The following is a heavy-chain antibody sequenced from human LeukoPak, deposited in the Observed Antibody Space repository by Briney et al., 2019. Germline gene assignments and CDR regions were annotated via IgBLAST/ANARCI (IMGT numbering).Heavy chain of an antibody. Sequence: SETLSLTCAVYGGSFSGYYWSWIRQPPGKGLEWIGEINHSGSTNYNPSLKSRVTISVDTSKNQFSLKLSSVTAADTAVYYCARVVADYYFDYWGQGTLVTVSS. CDR2: INHSGST. CDR3: ARVVADYYFDY. CDR1: GGSFSGYY. V-gene: IGHV4-34*01. D-gene: IGHD2-15*01. J-gene: IGHJ4*02.